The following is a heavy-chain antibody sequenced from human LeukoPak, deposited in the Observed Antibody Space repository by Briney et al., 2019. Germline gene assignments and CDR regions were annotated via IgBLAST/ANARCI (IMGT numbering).Heavy chain of an antibody. CDR2: IYSGGST. D-gene: IGHD5-18*01. Sequence: GGSLRLCCAASGFTVSSNYMSWVRQAPGKGLEWVSVIYSGGSTYYADSVKGRFTISRDNSKNTLYLQMNSLRAEDTAVYYCARSVSPAGYSYGEFYFDYWGQGTLVTVSS. J-gene: IGHJ4*02. CDR1: GFTVSSNY. V-gene: IGHV3-53*01. CDR3: ARSVSPAGYSYGEFYFDY.